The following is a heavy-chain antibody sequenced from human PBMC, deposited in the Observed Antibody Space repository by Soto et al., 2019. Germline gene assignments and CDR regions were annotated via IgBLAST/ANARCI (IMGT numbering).Heavy chain of an antibody. CDR2: ISGSGGST. D-gene: IGHD1-26*01. V-gene: IGHV3-23*01. J-gene: IGHJ4*02. Sequence: GGSLRLSCAASGFTFSSYAMSWVRQAPGKGLEWVSAISGSGGSTYYGDSVKGRFTISRDNSKNTLYLQMNSLRAEDTAVYYCAKDLYSGSYRYFDYWGQGTLVTVSS. CDR1: GFTFSSYA. CDR3: AKDLYSGSYRYFDY.